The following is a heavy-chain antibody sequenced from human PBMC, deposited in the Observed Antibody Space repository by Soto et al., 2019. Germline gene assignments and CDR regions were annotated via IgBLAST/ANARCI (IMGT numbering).Heavy chain of an antibody. V-gene: IGHV3-7*01. CDR2: TKPDGSEK. CDR3: VAWGTSTSNP. D-gene: IGHD3-16*01. J-gene: IGHJ5*02. CDR1: GFIFNTHW. Sequence: PGGSLRLSCAASGFIFNTHWMSWVRQAPEKGLEWVAHTKPDGSEKYYVDSAKGRFTISRDNTRNSLYLQMNSLRADGTALYYCVAWGTSTSNPWGQGTLVTVSS.